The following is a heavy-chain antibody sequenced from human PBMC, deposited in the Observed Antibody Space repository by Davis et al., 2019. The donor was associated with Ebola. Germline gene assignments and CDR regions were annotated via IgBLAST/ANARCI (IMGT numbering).Heavy chain of an antibody. CDR1: GFTFSDYY. CDR3: AKGGGGYYPPYYFDY. J-gene: IGHJ4*02. CDR2: ISSGGST. D-gene: IGHD3-22*01. V-gene: IGHV3-23*01. Sequence: GESLKISCAASGFTFSDYYMSWIRQAPGKGLEWVSRISSGGSTYYADSVKGRFTISRDNSKNTLYLQMNSLRAEDTAVYYCAKGGGGYYPPYYFDYWGQGTLVTVSS.